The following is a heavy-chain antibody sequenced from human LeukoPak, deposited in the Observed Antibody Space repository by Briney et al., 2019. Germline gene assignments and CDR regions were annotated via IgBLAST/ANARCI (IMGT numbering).Heavy chain of an antibody. D-gene: IGHD1-26*01. CDR2: ISYDGSNK. CDR1: GFTFSSYA. J-gene: IGHJ4*02. CDR3: ARDVRKEGATGDY. V-gene: IGHV3-30*07. Sequence: GGSLRLSCAASGFTFSSYAMHWVRQAPGKGLEWVAVISYDGSNKYYADSVKGRFTISRDNAKNSLYLQMNSLRAEDTAVYYCARDVRKEGATGDYWGQGTLVTVSS.